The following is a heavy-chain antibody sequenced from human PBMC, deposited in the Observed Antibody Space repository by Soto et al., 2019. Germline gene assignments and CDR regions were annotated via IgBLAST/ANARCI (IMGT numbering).Heavy chain of an antibody. CDR2: IYHSGST. CDR3: ARVPDR. D-gene: IGHD2-2*01. Sequence: QLQLQESGLGRVKPSQTLSLTCAVSGGSISSCGYSWSWIRQPPGKGLEWIGYIYHSGSTYYNPSLKSRVTISVDRSKNQFSLKLSSVTAADTAVYYCARVPDRWGQGTLVTVSS. CDR1: GGSISSCGYS. J-gene: IGHJ5*02. V-gene: IGHV4-30-2*01.